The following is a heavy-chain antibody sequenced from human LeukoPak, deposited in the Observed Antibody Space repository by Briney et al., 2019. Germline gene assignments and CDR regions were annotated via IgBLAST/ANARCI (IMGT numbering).Heavy chain of an antibody. CDR1: GGSISSGGYY. D-gene: IGHD3-16*02. J-gene: IGHJ5*02. CDR2: IYYSGST. Sequence: SETLSLTCTVSGGSISSGGYYWSWIRQHPGKGLEWIGYIYYSGSTYYNPSLKSRVTISVDTSKNQFSLKLSSVTAADTAVYYCARGGSPGSYRVFWFDPWGQGTLVTVSS. V-gene: IGHV4-31*03. CDR3: ARGGSPGSYRVFWFDP.